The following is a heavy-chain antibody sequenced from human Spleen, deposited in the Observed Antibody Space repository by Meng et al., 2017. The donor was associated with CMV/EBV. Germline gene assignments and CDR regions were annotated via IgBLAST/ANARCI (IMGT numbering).Heavy chain of an antibody. CDR2: IYHSGTI. D-gene: IGHD1-7*01. Sequence: SETLSLTCSVSGASIRSYYWSWIRQSPGKGLEWIGQIYHSGTINYNPSLWSRVTMSVDKSNNQFSLKLTSVTAADTVVYYCARGPPYMELERNYFDPWGQGSLVTVSS. V-gene: IGHV4-59*01. CDR3: ARGPPYMELERNYFDP. CDR1: GASIRSYY. J-gene: IGHJ5*02.